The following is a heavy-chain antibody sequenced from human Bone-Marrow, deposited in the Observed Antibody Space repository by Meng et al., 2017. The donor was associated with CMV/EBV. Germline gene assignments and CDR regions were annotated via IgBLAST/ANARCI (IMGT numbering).Heavy chain of an antibody. CDR2: INHSGST. CDR3: ARAYCGGDCPFDY. CDR1: GGSFSGYY. J-gene: IGHJ4*02. D-gene: IGHD2-21*01. Sequence: CAVDGGSFSGYYWSWIRQPPGKGLEWIGEINHSGSTNYNPSLKSRVTISVDTSKNQFSLKLSSVTAADTAVYYCARAYCGGDCPFDYWGQGTLVTVSS. V-gene: IGHV4-34*01.